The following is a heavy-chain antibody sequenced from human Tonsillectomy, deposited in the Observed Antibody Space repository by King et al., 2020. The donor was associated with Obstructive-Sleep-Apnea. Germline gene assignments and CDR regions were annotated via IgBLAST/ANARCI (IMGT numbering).Heavy chain of an antibody. D-gene: IGHD2-2*01. CDR1: GFTFSNAW. CDR2: IKSKTDGGTT. J-gene: IGHJ6*02. CDR3: TTVGVVPAAISYYYYGMDV. V-gene: IGHV3-15*01. Sequence: VQLVESGGGLVKPGGSLRLSCAASGFTFSNAWMSWVRQAPGKGLEWVGRIKSKTDGGTTDYVAPVKGRFTISRDDSKNTLYLQMNSLKTEDTAVYYCTTVGVVPAAISYYYYGMDVWGQGTTVTVSS.